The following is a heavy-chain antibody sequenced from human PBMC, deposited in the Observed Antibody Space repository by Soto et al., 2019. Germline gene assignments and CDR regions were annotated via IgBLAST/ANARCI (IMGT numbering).Heavy chain of an antibody. V-gene: IGHV1-69*04. D-gene: IGHD5-18*01. CDR3: ARDRSSGYSYGPYYYYYGMDV. Sequence: GASVKVSCKASGGTFSSYTISWVRQAPGQGLEWMGRIIPILGIANYAQKFQGRVTITADKSTSTAYMELSSLRSEDTAVYYCARDRSSGYSYGPYYYYYGMDVWGKXTTGTVS. CDR2: IIPILGIA. J-gene: IGHJ6*04. CDR1: GGTFSSYT.